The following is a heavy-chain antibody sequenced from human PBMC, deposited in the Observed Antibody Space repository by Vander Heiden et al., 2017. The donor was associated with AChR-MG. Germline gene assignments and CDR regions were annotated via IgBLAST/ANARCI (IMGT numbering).Heavy chain of an antibody. V-gene: IGHV4-31*03. D-gene: IGHD2-2*01. CDR2: ISDSGRT. Sequence: QVQLQESGPGLVEPSQTLSLTRTVSGDSVSSGGYHWSWIRQHPGKGLEWIGYISDSGRTYYNASLKSRVAISLDTSNVQFSLRLSSVTVADTAVYFCARIPGRQSTHVPRGAFDIWGQGTMVTVSS. CDR3: ARIPGRQSTHVPRGAFDI. J-gene: IGHJ3*02. CDR1: GDSVSSGGYH.